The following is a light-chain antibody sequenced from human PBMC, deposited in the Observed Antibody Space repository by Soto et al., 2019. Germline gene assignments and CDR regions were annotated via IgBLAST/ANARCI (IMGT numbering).Light chain of an antibody. CDR2: GAS. Sequence: EIVLTQSPGTLSLSPGERATLSCRASQSVSSSYLAWYQQKPGQAPRLLIYGASTRATGIRARFSGSGSGTEFTLTISSLQSEDFAVYYCQQYNNWSYTFGQGTKLEIK. J-gene: IGKJ2*01. CDR1: QSVSSSY. CDR3: QQYNNWSYT. V-gene: IGKV3-15*01.